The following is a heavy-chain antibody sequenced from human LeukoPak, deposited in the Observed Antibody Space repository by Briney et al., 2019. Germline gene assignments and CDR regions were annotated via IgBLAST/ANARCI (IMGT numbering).Heavy chain of an antibody. V-gene: IGHV3-23*01. CDR2: ISGSGGST. D-gene: IGHD1-26*01. Sequence: GGSLRLXCAASGFTFSSYAMSWDRQAPGKGLEWVSSISGSGGSTYYADSVKGRFTISRDNSKNTLYVQMNSLRAEDTAVYSCAKGLQWELPFDYWGQGTLVTVSS. CDR1: GFTFSSYA. J-gene: IGHJ4*02. CDR3: AKGLQWELPFDY.